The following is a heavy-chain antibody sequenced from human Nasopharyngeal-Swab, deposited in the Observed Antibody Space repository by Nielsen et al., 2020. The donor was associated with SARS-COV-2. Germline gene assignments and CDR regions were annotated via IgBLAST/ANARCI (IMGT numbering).Heavy chain of an antibody. D-gene: IGHD2-15*01. CDR1: GGSISSGGYY. V-gene: IGHV4-31*03. CDR3: ATDATSYYYYGMDV. CDR2: IYYSGST. Sequence: SETLSLTCTVSGGSISSGGYYWSWIRQHPGKGLEWIGYIYYSGSTYYNPSLKSRVTISVDTSKNQFSLKLSSVTAEDTALYYCATDATSYYYYGMDVWGQGTTVTVSS. J-gene: IGHJ6*02.